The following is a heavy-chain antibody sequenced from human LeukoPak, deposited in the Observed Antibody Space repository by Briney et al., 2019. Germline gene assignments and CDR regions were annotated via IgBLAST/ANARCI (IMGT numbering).Heavy chain of an antibody. Sequence: GGSLRLSCAASGDSVSNNYISWVRQPQGKGLEWISVMYVGGSTFYTDSVKGRFTTSRDNSKNTVYLQMDRLTPEDTAVYYCARDPTGARVWGRGNTVPVSS. CDR3: ARDPTGARV. CDR1: GDSVSNNY. D-gene: IGHD1-14*01. J-gene: IGHJ6*04. CDR2: MYVGGST. V-gene: IGHV3-53*01.